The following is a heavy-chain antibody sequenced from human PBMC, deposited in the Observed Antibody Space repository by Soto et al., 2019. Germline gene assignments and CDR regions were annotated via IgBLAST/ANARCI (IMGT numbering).Heavy chain of an antibody. CDR3: ARDLGGGDNWFDP. D-gene: IGHD3-16*01. V-gene: IGHV4-31*03. Sequence: QVQLQESGPGLVKPSQTLSLTCTVSGGSISSGGYYWSWIRQHPGKGLEWIGYIYYSGSTYYNPSLKRRVXKSRDXXKNQFSLKLSSVTAADTAVYYCARDLGGGDNWFDPWGQGTLVTVSS. CDR2: IYYSGST. CDR1: GGSISSGGYY. J-gene: IGHJ5*02.